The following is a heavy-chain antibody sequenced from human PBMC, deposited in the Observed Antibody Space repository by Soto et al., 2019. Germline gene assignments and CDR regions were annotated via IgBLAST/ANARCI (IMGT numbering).Heavy chain of an antibody. V-gene: IGHV5-10-1*01. J-gene: IGHJ3*02. CDR1: GYSFTSYW. D-gene: IGHD2-15*01. Sequence: GESLKISCKGSGYSFTSYWISWVRQMPGKGLEWMGRIDPSDSYTNYSPSFQGHVTISADKSIGTAYLQWSSLKASDTAMYYCARTPPVVAATEGAFDIWGQGTMVTVSS. CDR2: IDPSDSYT. CDR3: ARTPPVVAATEGAFDI.